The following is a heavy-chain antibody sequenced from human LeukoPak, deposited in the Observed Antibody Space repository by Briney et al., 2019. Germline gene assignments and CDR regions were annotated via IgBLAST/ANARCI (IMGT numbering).Heavy chain of an antibody. J-gene: IGHJ4*02. CDR1: GFTFTSSA. V-gene: IGHV1-58*02. D-gene: IGHD3-10*01. Sequence: ASVKVSCKASGFTFTSSAMQWVRQARGQRLEWIGWIVVGSGNTNYAQKFQERVTITRDMSASTAYMELSSLRSEDTAVYYCARPLYYYGSGSPTFGYWGQGTLVTVSS. CDR3: ARPLYYYGSGSPTFGY. CDR2: IVVGSGNT.